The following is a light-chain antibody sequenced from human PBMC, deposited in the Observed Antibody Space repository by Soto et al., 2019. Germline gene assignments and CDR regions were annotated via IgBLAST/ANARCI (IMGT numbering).Light chain of an antibody. CDR1: QGVRSY. V-gene: IGKV1-9*01. J-gene: IGKJ1*01. CDR3: HQVYTYPRT. Sequence: IQLTQSPSSLSASVADRFTITCVASQGVRSYLAWFQQRPGKAPKLLIFGASTLQNGVPARFSGGGFGTEFTLTITSLQPEDFATYYCHQVYTYPRTFGQGTKVDIK. CDR2: GAS.